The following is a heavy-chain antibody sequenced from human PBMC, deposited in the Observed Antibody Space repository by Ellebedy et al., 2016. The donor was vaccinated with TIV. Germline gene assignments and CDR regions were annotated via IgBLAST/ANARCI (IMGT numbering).Heavy chain of an antibody. CDR3: AKGSFPFGDKSERICSFQY. D-gene: IGHD3-10*01. CDR2: GYT. CDR1: GFIVSTNH. Sequence: GESLKISCTASGFIVSTNHMSWVRQAPGKGLEWVGGYTNYADSVKGRFTISTHNSRNTLYLQMTNLRTEDTAVYYCAKGSFPFGDKSERICSFQYWGQGTLVTVSS. V-gene: IGHV3-53*04. J-gene: IGHJ4*02.